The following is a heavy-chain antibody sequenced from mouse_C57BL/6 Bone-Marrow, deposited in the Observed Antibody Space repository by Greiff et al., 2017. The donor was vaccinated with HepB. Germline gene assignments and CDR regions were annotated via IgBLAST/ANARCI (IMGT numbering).Heavy chain of an antibody. D-gene: IGHD2-1*01. CDR3: TRGPDYFGAY. CDR1: GFTFSSYA. V-gene: IGHV5-9-1*02. J-gene: IGHJ3*01. CDR2: ISSGGDYI. Sequence: EVNVVESGEGLVKPGGSLKLSCAASGFTFSSYAMSWVRQTPEKRLEWVAYISSGGDYIYYADTVKGRFTISRDNARNTLYLQMSSLKSEDTAMYYCTRGPDYFGAYWGQGTLVTVSA.